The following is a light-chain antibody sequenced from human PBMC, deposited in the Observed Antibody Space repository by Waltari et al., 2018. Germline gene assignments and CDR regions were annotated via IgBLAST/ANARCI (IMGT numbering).Light chain of an antibody. V-gene: IGKV3-20*01. J-gene: IGKJ1*01. Sequence: IVLTQSPGTLSLSPGERATLPCRASQSVSRSLAWYQHKPGQAPKLLIYGASTRATGIPDRFTGSGSGTDFSLTISSLEPEDFAIYFCQHYVRLPATFGQGTKVEIK. CDR2: GAS. CDR3: QHYVRLPAT. CDR1: QSVSRS.